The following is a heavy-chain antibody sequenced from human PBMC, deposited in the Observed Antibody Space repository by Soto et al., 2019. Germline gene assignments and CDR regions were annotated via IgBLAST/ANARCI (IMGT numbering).Heavy chain of an antibody. D-gene: IGHD3-10*01. J-gene: IGHJ6*02. CDR1: GGSCRGYY. CDR3: ARDRRVRGVIRLGDV. Sequence: LTCAVYGGSCRGYYGSWISQHQGKGLEWIGEINHSGSTNYNPSLKSRVTISVDTSKNQFSLKLSSVTAADTAVYYCARDRRVRGVIRLGDVWGQGTTVPVSS. CDR2: INHSGST. V-gene: IGHV4-34*01.